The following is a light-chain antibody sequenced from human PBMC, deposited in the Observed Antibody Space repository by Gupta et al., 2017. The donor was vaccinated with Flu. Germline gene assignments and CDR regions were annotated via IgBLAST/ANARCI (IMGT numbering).Light chain of an antibody. J-gene: IGKJ1*01. CDR3: QQYNNWPET. CDR1: QSVSSN. V-gene: IGKV3-15*01. CDR2: GSS. Sequence: EIVLTQSPATLSVSPGERATLSCRASQSVSSNLALYQQTPGQAPRLLIYGSSTRATGIPARFSGSGSGTEFPLTISSLHSEDFAVFYCQQYNNWPETFGQGTKVEIK.